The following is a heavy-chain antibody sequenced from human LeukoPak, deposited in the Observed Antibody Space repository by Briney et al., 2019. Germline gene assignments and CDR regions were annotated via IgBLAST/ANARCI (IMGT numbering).Heavy chain of an antibody. D-gene: IGHD3-22*01. CDR1: GFTFSSYG. V-gene: IGHV3-33*01. J-gene: IGHJ4*02. CDR2: IWYDGSNK. CDR3: ARSHDSSGYYPDY. Sequence: PGGSLRLSCAASGFTFSSYGMHWVRQAPGKGLEWVAVIWYDGSNKYYADSVKGRFTISRDNSKNTLYLQMNSLRAEDTAVYYCARSHDSSGYYPDYWGQGTLVTVSS.